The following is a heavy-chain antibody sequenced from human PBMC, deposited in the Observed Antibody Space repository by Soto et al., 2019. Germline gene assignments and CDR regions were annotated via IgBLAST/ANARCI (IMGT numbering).Heavy chain of an antibody. J-gene: IGHJ3*02. CDR2: AYYMSRWSN. V-gene: IGHV6-1*01. Sequence: PSQTLSLTCVVSGGSVSTNGGAWNWIRQSPLRGLEWLGRAYYMSRWSNDYAASVRSRIAINPDTSRNQFSLQLNYVTPEDTGIYYCARGRDSAFDIWGQGTVVTVSS. CDR1: GGSVSTNGGA. CDR3: ARGRDSAFDI.